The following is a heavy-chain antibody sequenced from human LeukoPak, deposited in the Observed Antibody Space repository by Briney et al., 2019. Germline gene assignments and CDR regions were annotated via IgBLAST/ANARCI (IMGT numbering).Heavy chain of an antibody. J-gene: IGHJ5*02. Sequence: GGSVRVSCKASGGTFSSYAISWVRQAPGQGLEWMGGIIPIFGTANYAQKFQGRVTITADKSTSTAYMELNSLRSEDTAVYYCARDDLDCDILTGYSGYNWFDPWGQGTLVTVSS. CDR1: GGTFSSYA. CDR3: ARDDLDCDILTGYSGYNWFDP. CDR2: IIPIFGTA. D-gene: IGHD3-9*01. V-gene: IGHV1-69*06.